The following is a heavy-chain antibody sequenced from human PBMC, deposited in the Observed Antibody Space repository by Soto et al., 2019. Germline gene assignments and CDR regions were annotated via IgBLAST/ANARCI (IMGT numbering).Heavy chain of an antibody. J-gene: IGHJ4*01. CDR1: GYTFTGYY. CDR2: INPNSGGT. D-gene: IGHD3-22*01. Sequence: ASVKVSCKASGYTFTGYYMHWVRQAPGQGLEWMGWINPNSGGTNYAQKFQGRVTMTRDTSISTAYMELSRLRSDDTAVYYCARGPYYDSSGCPDYWGHGTLVTVSS. V-gene: IGHV1-2*02. CDR3: ARGPYYDSSGCPDY.